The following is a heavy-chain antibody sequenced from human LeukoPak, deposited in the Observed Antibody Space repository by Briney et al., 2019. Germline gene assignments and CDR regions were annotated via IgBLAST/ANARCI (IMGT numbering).Heavy chain of an antibody. V-gene: IGHV7-4-1*02. CDR1: GYTFTSYA. D-gene: IGHD6-13*01. CDR3: ASHYMTGYSSSWYGSNWFDP. Sequence: ASVKVSCKASGYTFTSYAMNWVRQAPGQGLEWMGWINTNTGNPAYAQGFTGRFVFSLDTSVSTAYLQISSLKAEDTAVYYCASHYMTGYSSSWYGSNWFDPWGQGTLVTVSS. J-gene: IGHJ5*02. CDR2: INTNTGNP.